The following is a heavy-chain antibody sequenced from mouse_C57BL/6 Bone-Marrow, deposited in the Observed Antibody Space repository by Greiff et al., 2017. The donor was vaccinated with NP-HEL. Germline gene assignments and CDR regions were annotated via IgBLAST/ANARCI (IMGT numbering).Heavy chain of an antibody. CDR3: AYGDSSVEYDFDY. D-gene: IGHD1-1*01. V-gene: IGHV14-2*01. CDR2: IDPEDGET. J-gene: IGHJ2*01. Sequence: EVQLQQSGAELVKPGASVKLSCTASGFNIKDYYMHWVKQRTEQGLEWIGRIDPEDGETKYAPKFKGKATITADTSSNTAYLHLSSLTAEDTAVYYCAYGDSSVEYDFDYWGQGATLTVAS. CDR1: GFNIKDYY.